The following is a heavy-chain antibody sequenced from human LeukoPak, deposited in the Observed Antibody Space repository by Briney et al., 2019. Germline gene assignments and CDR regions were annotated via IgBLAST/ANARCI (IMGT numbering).Heavy chain of an antibody. D-gene: IGHD4-17*01. Sequence: PGGSLRLSCAASGFSISDHYMDWVRQAPGKGLEWVGRVRNKPNGYTTDYGTSVKGRFTISRDDSKNSLYLQMNSLTSEDTAVYYCTRVRHGDYFDYGGQGTLVSVSS. J-gene: IGHJ4*02. CDR1: GFSISDHY. CDR2: VRNKPNGYTT. CDR3: TRVRHGDYFDY. V-gene: IGHV3-72*01.